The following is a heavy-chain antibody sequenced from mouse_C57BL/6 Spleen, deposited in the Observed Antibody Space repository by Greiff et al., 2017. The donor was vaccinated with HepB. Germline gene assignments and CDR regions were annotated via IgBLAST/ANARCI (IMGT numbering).Heavy chain of an antibody. J-gene: IGHJ2*01. CDR3: TTGLTGTTPFDY. CDR2: IDPEDGDT. CDR1: GFNIKDYY. Sequence: DVKLVESGAELVRPGASVKLSCTASGFNIKDYYMHWVKQRPEQGLEWIGRIDPEDGDTEYAPKFQGKATMTADTSSNTAYLQLSSLTSEDTAVYYCTTGLTGTTPFDYWGQGTTLTVSS. D-gene: IGHD4-1*01. V-gene: IGHV14-1*01.